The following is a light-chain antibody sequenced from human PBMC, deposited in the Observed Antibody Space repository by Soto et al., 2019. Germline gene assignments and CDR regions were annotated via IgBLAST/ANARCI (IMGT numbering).Light chain of an antibody. CDR3: QVWDSNTDHWV. J-gene: IGLJ3*02. Sequence: SYELSQPPSVSVAPGQTAKITCGGNSIGSKSVHWFQQEPGQAPVLLVYDDTDRPSGIPERFSGSNSGNTATLTISRVEAGDEADYYCQVWDSNTDHWVFGGGTQLTVL. CDR2: DDT. V-gene: IGLV3-21*02. CDR1: SIGSKS.